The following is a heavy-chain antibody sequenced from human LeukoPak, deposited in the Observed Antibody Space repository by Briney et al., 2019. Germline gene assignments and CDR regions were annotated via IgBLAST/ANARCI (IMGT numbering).Heavy chain of an antibody. V-gene: IGHV3-66*01. J-gene: IGHJ4*02. CDR1: GFTVSSNY. CDR3: ARVDGYNLGIDY. Sequence: GGSLRLSCAASGFTVSSNYMSWVRQAPGKGLEWVSVIYSGGSTYYADSVKGRFTISRDNSKNTLYLQMNSLRAEDTAVYYCARVDGYNLGIDYWGQGTLVTVSS. CDR2: IYSGGST. D-gene: IGHD5-24*01.